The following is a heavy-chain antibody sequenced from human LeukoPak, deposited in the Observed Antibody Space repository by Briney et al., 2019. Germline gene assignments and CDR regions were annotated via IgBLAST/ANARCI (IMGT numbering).Heavy chain of an antibody. CDR2: ISGDGGST. D-gene: IGHD6-13*01. V-gene: IGHV3-43*02. CDR1: GFTFDDYA. CDR3: AKDETPSIAAAGTCTY. J-gene: IGHJ4*02. Sequence: GGSLRLSCAASGFTFDDYAMHWVRQAPGKGLEWVSLISGDGGSTYYADSVKGRFTISRDNSKNSLYLQMNSLGTEDTALYYCAKDETPSIAAAGTCTYWGQGTLVTVSS.